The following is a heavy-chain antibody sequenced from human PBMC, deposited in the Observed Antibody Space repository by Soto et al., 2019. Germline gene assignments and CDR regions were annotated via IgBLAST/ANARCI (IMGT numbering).Heavy chain of an antibody. V-gene: IGHV4-59*08. CDR1: GDSINHYY. D-gene: IGHD2-15*01. J-gene: IGHJ5*02. CDR3: ARRRCRGGSCYGGNWLDP. Sequence: QVQLQESGPGLVKPSETLSLTCTVSGDSINHYYWNWVRQAPGKGLEWIGYVPYTGSTNYNPSLKSRVTXXMXSSKNQFSLRLTSVTAADTALYYCARRRCRGGSCYGGNWLDPWGQGILVTVSS. CDR2: VPYTGST.